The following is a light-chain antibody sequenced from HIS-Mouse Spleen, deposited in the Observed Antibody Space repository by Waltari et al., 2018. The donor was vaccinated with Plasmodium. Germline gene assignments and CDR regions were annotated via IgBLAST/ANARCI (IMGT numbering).Light chain of an antibody. Sequence: DIQMPQSPSSLSASVGDRVTITCQASQDISNYLNWYQQNPGKAPKLLIYDASNLETGVPSRFSGSGSGTDFTFTISSLQPEDIATYYCQQYDNLPPLFTFGPGTKVDIK. CDR2: DAS. CDR1: QDISNY. CDR3: QQYDNLPPLFT. J-gene: IGKJ3*01. V-gene: IGKV1-33*01.